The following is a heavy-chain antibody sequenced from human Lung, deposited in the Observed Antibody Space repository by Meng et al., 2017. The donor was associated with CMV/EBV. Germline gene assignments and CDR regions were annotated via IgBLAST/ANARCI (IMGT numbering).Heavy chain of an antibody. CDR3: ARTDLKELGRRSGWFPDYYYHGMDV. J-gene: IGHJ6*01. Sequence: SXTXSLXCSVSGASISNQYWSWIRQPPGKGLEWIGIIYYTGDTNYSPSLKSRVTMSVDTSRNQFSLSLRSVTPADTAVYYCARTDLKELGRRSGWFPDYYYHGMDVWGQGXTVTVSS. CDR2: IYYTGDT. V-gene: IGHV4-59*11. D-gene: IGHD6-19*01. CDR1: GASISNQY.